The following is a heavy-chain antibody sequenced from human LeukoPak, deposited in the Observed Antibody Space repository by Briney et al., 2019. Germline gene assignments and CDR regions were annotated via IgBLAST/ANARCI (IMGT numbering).Heavy chain of an antibody. CDR2: ISGSGGST. Sequence: GGSLRLSCAASGFTFSSYVMNWVRQAPGKGLEWVSTISGSGGSTYYADSVKGRFTISRDNSKNTLYLQMNSLRAEDTAIYYCAKESSSGYFNWGQGTLVSVSS. V-gene: IGHV3-23*01. CDR3: AKESSSGYFN. J-gene: IGHJ4*02. D-gene: IGHD3-22*01. CDR1: GFTFSSYV.